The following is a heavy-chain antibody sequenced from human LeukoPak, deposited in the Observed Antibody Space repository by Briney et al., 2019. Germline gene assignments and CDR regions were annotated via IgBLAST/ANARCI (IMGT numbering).Heavy chain of an antibody. J-gene: IGHJ4*02. CDR1: GFTFSNYA. D-gene: IGHD5-18*01. CDR3: AKQDTSMDYFDY. CDR2: ISGSDGYT. V-gene: IGHV3-23*01. Sequence: GRSLRLSCVASGFTFSNYALSWVRQAPGKGLDCVSVISGSDGYTYYADSVKGRFTISRDNSKNTLYLQVNSLRAEDTAIYYCAKQDTSMDYFDYWGRGTLVSVSS.